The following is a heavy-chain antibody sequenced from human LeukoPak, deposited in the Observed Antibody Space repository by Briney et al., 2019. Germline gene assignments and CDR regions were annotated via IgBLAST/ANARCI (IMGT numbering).Heavy chain of an antibody. CDR1: GYSFISNH. Sequence: ASVKVSCKASGYSFISNHIYWVRQAPGQGLELMGWIMPDISESRSAQNFQGRVTMTWDTSITSAYMELSRLTSDDTAVYFCAREAGVKGLDVWGQGTMVTVSS. CDR2: IMPDISES. V-gene: IGHV1-2*02. J-gene: IGHJ3*01. CDR3: AREAGVKGLDV.